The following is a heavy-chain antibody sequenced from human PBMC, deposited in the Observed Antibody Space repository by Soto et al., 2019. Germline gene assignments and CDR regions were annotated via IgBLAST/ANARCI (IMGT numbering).Heavy chain of an antibody. CDR1: GFTFSSYA. CDR3: ARDRRAARTYYYFDY. Sequence: GGSLRLSCAASGFTFSSYAMHWVRQAPGKGLEWVAVISYDGSNKYYADSVKGRFTISRDNSKNTLYLQMNSLRAEDTAVYYCARDRRAARTYYYFDYWGQGTLVTVSS. CDR2: ISYDGSNK. J-gene: IGHJ4*02. V-gene: IGHV3-30-3*01. D-gene: IGHD6-6*01.